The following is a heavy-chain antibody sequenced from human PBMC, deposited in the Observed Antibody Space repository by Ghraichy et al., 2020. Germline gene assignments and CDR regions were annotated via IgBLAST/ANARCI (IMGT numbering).Heavy chain of an antibody. CDR3: ARGSPLVPADSYWYFDL. J-gene: IGHJ2*01. CDR2: IYYSGST. D-gene: IGHD2-2*01. CDR1: GGSISSGGYY. V-gene: IGHV4-31*03. Sequence: SETPSLTCTVSGGSISSGGYYWSWIRQHPGKGLEWIGYIYYSGSTYYNPSLKSRVTISVDTSKNQFSLKLSSVTAADTAAYYCARGSPLVPADSYWYFDLWGRGTLVTVSS.